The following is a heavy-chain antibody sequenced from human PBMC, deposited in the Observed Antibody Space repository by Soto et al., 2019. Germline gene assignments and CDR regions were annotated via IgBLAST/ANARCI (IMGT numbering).Heavy chain of an antibody. CDR2: INPTSGGT. J-gene: IGHJ4*02. CDR3: ARGYCSSSGCSHYFDY. D-gene: IGHD2-2*01. V-gene: IGHV1-2*02. CDR1: GYTFPGNY. Sequence: ASVKVSCKASGYTFPGNYMHWVRQAPGQGLEWMALINPTSGGTNYAQKFQGRVTMTWDTSISTAYMELSRLRSGDTAIYYCARGYCSSSGCSHYFDYWGQGTLVTVSS.